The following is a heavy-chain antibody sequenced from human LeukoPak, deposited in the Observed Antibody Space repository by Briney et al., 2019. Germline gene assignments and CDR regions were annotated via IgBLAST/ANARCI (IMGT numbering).Heavy chain of an antibody. J-gene: IGHJ5*02. V-gene: IGHV1-69*13. Sequence: SVKVSCKASGGTFSSYAISWVRQAPGQGLEWMGGIIPIFGTANYAQKFQGRVRITADESTSTAYMELSSLRSEDTAVYYCARVDSGSYLNWFDPWGQGTLVTVSS. CDR3: ARVDSGSYLNWFDP. CDR1: GGTFSSYA. D-gene: IGHD1-26*01. CDR2: IIPIFGTA.